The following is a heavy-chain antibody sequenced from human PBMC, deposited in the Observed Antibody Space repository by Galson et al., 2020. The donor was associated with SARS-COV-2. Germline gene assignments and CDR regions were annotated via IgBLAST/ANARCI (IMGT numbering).Heavy chain of an antibody. Sequence: SVKVSCKASGGTFSSYAISWVRQAPGQGLEWMGGIIPNFGTANYAQKFQGRVTITADESTSTAYMELSSLRSEDTAVYYCARAGYQLSPRDCCYGMDVWGRGTTFTVAS. CDR2: IIPNFGTA. CDR3: ARAGYQLSPRDCCYGMDV. D-gene: IGHD2-2*01. V-gene: IGHV1-69*13. J-gene: IGHJ6*02. CDR1: GGTFSSYA.